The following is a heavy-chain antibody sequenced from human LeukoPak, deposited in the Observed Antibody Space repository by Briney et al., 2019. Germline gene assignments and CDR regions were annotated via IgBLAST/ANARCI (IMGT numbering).Heavy chain of an antibody. J-gene: IGHJ4*02. V-gene: IGHV1-46*01. CDR1: GYTFTSHY. CDR3: AAPGASGFVGNFWSGPLDF. CDR2: INPSAGST. Sequence: GASVKVSCSASGYTFTSHYMHWVRHAPGQGLEWVGIINPSAGSTSYPQKFQGRVTTTRDTSTSTVYMELSSLRSEDTAVYYCAAPGASGFVGNFWSGPLDFWGQGTLVTVSS. D-gene: IGHD3-3*01.